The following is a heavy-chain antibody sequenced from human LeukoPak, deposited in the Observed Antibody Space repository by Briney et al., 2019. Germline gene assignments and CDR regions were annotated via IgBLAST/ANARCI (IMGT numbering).Heavy chain of an antibody. CDR1: GFTFSSYG. CDR2: IRYDGSNK. Sequence: GGSLRLSCAASGFTFSSYGMHWVRQAPGKGLEWVAFIRYDGSNKYYADSVKGRFTISRDNSKNTLYLQMNSLRAEDTAVYYCAKEGDSSGYYYLDWGQGTLVTVSS. D-gene: IGHD3-22*01. V-gene: IGHV3-30*02. J-gene: IGHJ4*02. CDR3: AKEGDSSGYYYLD.